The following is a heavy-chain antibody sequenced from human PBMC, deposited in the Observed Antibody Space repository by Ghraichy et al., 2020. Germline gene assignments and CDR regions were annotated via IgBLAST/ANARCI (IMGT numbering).Heavy chain of an antibody. CDR1: GFTFSSYA. Sequence: GSLRLSCAASGFTFSSYAMNWVRQAPRKGLEWVSGISGSGGGTYQADSVKGRFTTTRDNSKNTLYLQMNSLRVEDTAVYHCAKAAGDLNYYYYYMDVWGKGTTVTVSS. CDR3: AKAAGDLNYYYYYMDV. V-gene: IGHV3-23*01. D-gene: IGHD3-16*01. J-gene: IGHJ6*03. CDR2: ISGSGGGT.